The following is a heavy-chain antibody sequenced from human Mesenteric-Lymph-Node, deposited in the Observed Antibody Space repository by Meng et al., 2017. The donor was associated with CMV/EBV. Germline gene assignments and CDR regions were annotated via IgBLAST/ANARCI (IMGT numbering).Heavy chain of an antibody. CDR1: GGSISNYY. V-gene: IGHV4-59*12. CDR2: IYYSGST. J-gene: IGHJ5*02. CDR3: ARYSNWNWFDP. D-gene: IGHD4-11*01. Sequence: SETLSLTCTASGGSISNYYWSWIRQPPGKGLEWIGYIYYSGSTNYNPSLKSRVTISVDTSKKQFSLKLTSVTAADTAVYYCARYSNWNWFDPWGQGTLVTVSS.